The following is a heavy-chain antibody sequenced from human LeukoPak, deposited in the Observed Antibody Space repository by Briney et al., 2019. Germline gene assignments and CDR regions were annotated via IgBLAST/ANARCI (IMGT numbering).Heavy chain of an antibody. V-gene: IGHV1-2*02. CDR2: INPNSGGT. Sequence: SVKVSCKASGYTFTGYYMHWVRQAPGQGLEWMGWINPNSGGTNYAQKFQGRVTMTRDTSISTAYMELSRLRSDDTAVYYCARDLGLGELEPLYGMDVWGQGTTVTVSS. D-gene: IGHD3-10*01. CDR1: GYTFTGYY. J-gene: IGHJ6*02. CDR3: ARDLGLGELEPLYGMDV.